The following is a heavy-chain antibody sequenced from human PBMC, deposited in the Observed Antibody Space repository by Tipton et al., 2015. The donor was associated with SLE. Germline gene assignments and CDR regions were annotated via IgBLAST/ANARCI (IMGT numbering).Heavy chain of an antibody. CDR3: AREVGAPGDYFSALDV. CDR1: DDSIISSTYY. CDR2: IYHSGYT. D-gene: IGHD3-16*01. Sequence: TLSLTCTVSDDSIISSTYYWGWIRQPPGKGLEWIGKIYHSGYTYYNPSLHRRVTISVDTSKNQFSLKVTSVTAADTAVYYCAREVGAPGDYFSALDVWGQGTTFTVSS. V-gene: IGHV4-39*02. J-gene: IGHJ6*02.